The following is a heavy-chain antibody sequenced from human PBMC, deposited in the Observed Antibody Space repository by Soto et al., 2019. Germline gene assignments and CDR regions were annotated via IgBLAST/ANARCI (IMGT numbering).Heavy chain of an antibody. Sequence: EVQLLESGGGLVQPGGSLRLSCAASGFTFSNYDMSWVRQAPGKGLEWVSAISSSGGSAFYIDSVKGRFTTSRDNSKNTLYLQMNSLRAEDMAVYYCVTHYSTLLDYWGQGILVTVSS. CDR3: VTHYSTLLDY. CDR2: ISSSGGSA. CDR1: GFTFSNYD. D-gene: IGHD1-26*01. V-gene: IGHV3-23*01. J-gene: IGHJ4*02.